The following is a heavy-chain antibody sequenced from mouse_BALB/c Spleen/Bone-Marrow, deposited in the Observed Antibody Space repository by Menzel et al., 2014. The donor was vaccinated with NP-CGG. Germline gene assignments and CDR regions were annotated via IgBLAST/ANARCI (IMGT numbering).Heavy chain of an antibody. CDR3: ARGGTTATWYFDV. CDR2: IDPANGNT. Sequence: VQLQQSGAELVKPGASVKLSCTASGFNIKDTYMHWVKQRPEQGLEWIGRIDPANGNTKCDPKFQGKATITADTSSNTAYLQLSSLTSEDTAVYYCARGGTTATWYFDVWGAGTTVTVSS. D-gene: IGHD1-2*01. CDR1: GFNIKDTY. J-gene: IGHJ1*01. V-gene: IGHV14-3*02.